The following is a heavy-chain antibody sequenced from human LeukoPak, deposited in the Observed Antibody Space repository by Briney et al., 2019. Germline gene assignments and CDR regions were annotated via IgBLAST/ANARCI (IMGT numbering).Heavy chain of an antibody. CDR2: IYYTGST. D-gene: IGHD5-12*01. CDR1: GGSISSYY. CDR3: ARVVYSGYDFRGAMDV. Sequence: SETLSLTCTISGGSISSYYWSWIRQPPGKGLEWIGYIYYTGSTDHNPSLKSRVTISVDTSKNQFSLKLSSVTAADTAVYYCARVVYSGYDFRGAMDVWGKGTTVTVSS. V-gene: IGHV4-59*01. J-gene: IGHJ6*03.